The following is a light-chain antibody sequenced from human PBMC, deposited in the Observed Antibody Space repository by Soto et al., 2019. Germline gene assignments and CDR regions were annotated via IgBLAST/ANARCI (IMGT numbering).Light chain of an antibody. V-gene: IGLV1-40*01. CDR3: QSYDRSPSNLGV. CDR1: SANTGADYD. CDR2: DNN. Sequence: QSVLTQPPSVSGAPVQRVTISCTGSSANTGADYDVHWYQHLPGSAPKLLIYDNNIRPPGVPDRFSWSKSGTSASLAITGLQAEDEDDYDCQSYDRSPSNLGVFGGGTKLTVL. J-gene: IGLJ2*01.